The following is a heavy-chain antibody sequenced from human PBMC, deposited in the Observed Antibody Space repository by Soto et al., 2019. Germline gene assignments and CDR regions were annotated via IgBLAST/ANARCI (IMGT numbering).Heavy chain of an antibody. CDR1: GYTFTGYD. Sequence: ASVKVSCKASGYTFTGYDINWVRQATGQGHKWMGWMNPNSGNTGYAQKFKGRVTMTRNTSISTAYMELSSLRSEDTAVYYCARRGYSSSWYYYYYYGMDVWGQGTTVTVSS. D-gene: IGHD6-13*01. J-gene: IGHJ6*02. V-gene: IGHV1-8*01. CDR3: ARRGYSSSWYYYYYYGMDV. CDR2: MNPNSGNT.